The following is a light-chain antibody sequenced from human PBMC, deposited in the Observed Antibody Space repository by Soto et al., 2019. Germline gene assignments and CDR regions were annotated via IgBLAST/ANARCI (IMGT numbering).Light chain of an antibody. CDR2: GAS. J-gene: IGKJ1*01. CDR1: QSVSSSY. V-gene: IGKV3-20*01. Sequence: EIVLTQSPGTLSLSPGERATLSCRASQSVSSSYLAWYQQKPGQAPRLLIYGASSRATGIPDRFSGSGSGTDFTLTIRSLQPEDFATYYCQQSHSIPLTFGQGTKVDIK. CDR3: QQSHSIPLT.